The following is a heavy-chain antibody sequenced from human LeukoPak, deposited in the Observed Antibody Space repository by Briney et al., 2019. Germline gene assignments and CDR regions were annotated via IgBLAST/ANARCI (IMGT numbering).Heavy chain of an antibody. Sequence: ASVKVSCKSSGYTFTGYYMHWVRQAPGKGLEWMGGFDPEDGETIYAQKFQGRVTMTEDTSTDTAYMELSSLRSEDTAVYYCATWSDSSGWPFFDYWGQGTLVTVSS. J-gene: IGHJ4*02. CDR2: FDPEDGET. V-gene: IGHV1-24*01. D-gene: IGHD6-19*01. CDR1: GYTFTGYY. CDR3: ATWSDSSGWPFFDY.